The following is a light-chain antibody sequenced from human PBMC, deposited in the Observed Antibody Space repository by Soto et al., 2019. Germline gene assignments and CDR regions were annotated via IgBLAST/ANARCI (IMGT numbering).Light chain of an antibody. CDR2: GNS. CDR3: QSYDSSLSGYVV. CDR1: SSNIGAGYD. Sequence: QSVLTQPPSVSGAPGQRVTISCTGSSSNIGAGYDVHWYQQLPGTAPKLLIYGNSHRPSGVPDRFSGSKSGTSASLAITGLQAEDEADYYYQSYDSSLSGYVVFGGGTQLTVL. V-gene: IGLV1-40*01. J-gene: IGLJ2*01.